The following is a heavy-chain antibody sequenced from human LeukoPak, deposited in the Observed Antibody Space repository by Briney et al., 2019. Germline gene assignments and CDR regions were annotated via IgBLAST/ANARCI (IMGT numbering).Heavy chain of an antibody. D-gene: IGHD5-18*01. J-gene: IGHJ5*02. CDR1: GGSISSSSYY. Sequence: SETLSLTCTVSGGSISSSSYYWGWIRQPPGKGLEWIGSIYYSGSTYYNPSLKSRVTISVDTSKNQFSLKLSSVTAADTAVYYCARGAIRRGYSYGYILSQGHWFDPWGQGTLVTVSS. CDR2: IYYSGST. V-gene: IGHV4-39*01. CDR3: ARGAIRRGYSYGYILSQGHWFDP.